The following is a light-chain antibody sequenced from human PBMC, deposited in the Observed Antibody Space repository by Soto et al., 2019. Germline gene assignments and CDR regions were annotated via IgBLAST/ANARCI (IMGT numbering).Light chain of an antibody. CDR3: QSYDSSLSGYV. J-gene: IGLJ1*01. CDR1: SSNVGAGYD. V-gene: IGLV1-40*01. CDR2: VNT. Sequence: VLTQPPSVSGAPGQRVTISCTGSSSNVGAGYDLHWYQQVPGAAPKLLIYVNTNRPSGVPDRFSGSRSGTSASLAITGLQAEDEADYFCQSYDSSLSGYVFGTGTKLTVL.